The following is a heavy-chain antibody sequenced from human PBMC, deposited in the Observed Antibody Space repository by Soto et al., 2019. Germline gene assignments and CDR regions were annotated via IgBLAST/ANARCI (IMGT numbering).Heavy chain of an antibody. J-gene: IGHJ5*02. D-gene: IGHD2-2*01. CDR3: AGGLGYCSSTSCREGWFDP. CDR2: ISAYNGNT. Sequence: GASVNVSCKASGYTFTSYGISWVRQAPGQGLEWMGWISAYNGNTNYAQKLQGRVTMTTDTSTSTAYMELRSLRSDDTAVYYCAGGLGYCSSTSCREGWFDPWGQGTLVTVSS. V-gene: IGHV1-18*01. CDR1: GYTFTSYG.